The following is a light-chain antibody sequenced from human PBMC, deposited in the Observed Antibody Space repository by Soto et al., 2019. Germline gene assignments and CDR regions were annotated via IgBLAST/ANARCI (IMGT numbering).Light chain of an antibody. V-gene: IGKV3-15*01. J-gene: IGKJ1*01. CDR1: QSVSSS. CDR2: GAS. Sequence: VMTQSPATLSVSPGERATLSCRASQSVSSSLAWYQQKPGRSPRLLIYGASTRAIGIPARFSGSGSGTEFTLTISSLQSEDFTVYYCLQYNNWWTFGQGTKVDIK. CDR3: LQYNNWWT.